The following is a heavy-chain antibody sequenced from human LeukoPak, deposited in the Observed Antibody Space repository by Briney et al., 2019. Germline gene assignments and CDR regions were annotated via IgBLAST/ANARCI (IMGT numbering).Heavy chain of an antibody. J-gene: IGHJ4*02. CDR1: GFTFSSYG. CDR3: AKDYKPYDILTGTFDY. CDR2: IRYDGSNK. V-gene: IGHV3-30*02. D-gene: IGHD3-9*01. Sequence: GGSLRLSCAASGFTFSSYGMHWVRQAPGKGLEWVAFIRYDGSNKYYADSEKGRFTISRDNSKNTLYLQMNSLRAEDTAVYYCAKDYKPYDILTGTFDYWGQGTLVTVSS.